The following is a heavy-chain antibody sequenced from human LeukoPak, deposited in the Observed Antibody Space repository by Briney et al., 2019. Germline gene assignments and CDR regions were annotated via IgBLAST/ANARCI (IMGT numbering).Heavy chain of an antibody. V-gene: IGHV4-59*08. J-gene: IGHJ4*02. D-gene: IGHD3-22*01. CDR2: IYYSGST. CDR1: GGSISSYY. CDR3: ATPGNYYDSSGYYYVGDY. Sequence: SETLSLTCTVSGGSISSYYWSWIRQPPGKGLEWIGYIYYSGSTNYNPSLKSRVTISVDTSKNQFSLKLSSVTAADTAVYYCATPGNYYDSSGYYYVGDYWGQGTLVTVSS.